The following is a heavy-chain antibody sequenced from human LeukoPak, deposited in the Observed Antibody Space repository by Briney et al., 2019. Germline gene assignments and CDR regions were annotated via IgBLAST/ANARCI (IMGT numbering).Heavy chain of an antibody. CDR2: IYYSGST. CDR1: GGSICSDY. V-gene: IGHV4-59*01. J-gene: IGHJ4*02. CDR3: ANSYSSGWYYLDY. D-gene: IGHD6-19*01. Sequence: PSETLSLTCTVSGGSICSDYWSCGRQTPGEGLEWIGYIYYSGSTTYNTSPTSRVTISEDTSKNKFSLTRSSVTPADTALLLCANSYSSGWYYLDYWGQGTLVSVSS.